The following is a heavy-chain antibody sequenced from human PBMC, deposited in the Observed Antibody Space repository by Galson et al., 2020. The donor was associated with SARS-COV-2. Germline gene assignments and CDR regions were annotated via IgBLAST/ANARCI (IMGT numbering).Heavy chain of an antibody. V-gene: IGHV3-30*02. CDR1: GFTFSYYG. J-gene: IGHJ5*01. CDR3: AKEGDGGFLQYNKCFDS. CDR2: ISYDGNE. D-gene: IGHD3-3*01. Sequence: GESLKISCTASGFTFSYYGLHWVRQAPGKGLEWVAYISYDGNEFYADSVRCRFTISRDSSRNMLYLQMNSLRIEDTAMYYCAKEGDGGFLQYNKCFDSCGQGTQGTVSS.